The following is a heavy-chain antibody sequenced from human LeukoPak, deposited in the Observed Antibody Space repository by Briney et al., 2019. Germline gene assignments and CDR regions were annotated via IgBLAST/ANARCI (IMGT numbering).Heavy chain of an antibody. CDR3: ARVRASSGWRHYYYYGKDV. Sequence: PGGSLRLSCAASGFTFSSYAMHWVRQAPGKGLEWVAVISYDGSNKYYADSVKGRFTISRDNSKNTLYLQMNSLRAEDTAVYYCARVRASSGWRHYYYYGKDVWGQGTTVTVSS. J-gene: IGHJ6*02. CDR2: ISYDGSNK. D-gene: IGHD6-19*01. CDR1: GFTFSSYA. V-gene: IGHV3-30-3*01.